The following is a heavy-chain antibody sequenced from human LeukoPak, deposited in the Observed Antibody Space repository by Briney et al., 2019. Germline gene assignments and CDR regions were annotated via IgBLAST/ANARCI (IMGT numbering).Heavy chain of an antibody. J-gene: IGHJ4*02. Sequence: PGGSLRLSRAASGFTFSSYWMSWVRQAPGKGLEWVANIKQDGSEKYYVDSVKGRFTISRDNAKNSLYLQMNSLRAEDTAVYYCARDLGYYDSSGSFYWGQGTLVTVSS. CDR3: ARDLGYYDSSGSFY. CDR1: GFTFSSYW. D-gene: IGHD3-22*01. CDR2: IKQDGSEK. V-gene: IGHV3-7*01.